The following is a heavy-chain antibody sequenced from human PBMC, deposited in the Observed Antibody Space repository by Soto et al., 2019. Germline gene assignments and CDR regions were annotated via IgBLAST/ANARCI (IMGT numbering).Heavy chain of an antibody. D-gene: IGHD3-22*01. CDR1: GDSVSISDYY. CDR3: AAHDSGGYYAEY. Sequence: QLQLQESGPGLVKPSETLSLTCTVSGDSVSISDYYWGWIRQPPGKGLEWIGSIHYSGSTYYSPSLKSRVTISGDTSKKQFSLKLTSVTAADAAVYYCAAHDSGGYYAEYWGHVTLVTVSA. V-gene: IGHV4-39*01. CDR2: IHYSGST. J-gene: IGHJ4*01.